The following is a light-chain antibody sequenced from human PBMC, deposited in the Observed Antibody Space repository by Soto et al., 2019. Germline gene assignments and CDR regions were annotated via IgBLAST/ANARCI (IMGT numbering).Light chain of an antibody. CDR2: AAS. V-gene: IGKV3-15*01. J-gene: IGKJ2*01. CDR3: QMYNNWPPRYT. Sequence: EIVMTQSPATLSVSPGERPTLSCRASQSVDNSLAWYQKRPGQPPRLLIYAASTRATGTPVRFSGSGSGTEFTLTISSLQSEDFAVYYCQMYNNWPPRYTFGPGTKLEIK. CDR1: QSVDNS.